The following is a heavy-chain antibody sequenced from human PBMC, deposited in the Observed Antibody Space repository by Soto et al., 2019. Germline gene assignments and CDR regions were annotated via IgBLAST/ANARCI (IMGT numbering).Heavy chain of an antibody. CDR3: ARDKRIAAAGPSHY. Sequence: DSVKVSCKASGYTFTSYGISWVRQAPGQGLEWMGWISAYNGNTNYAQKLQGRVTMTKDTSTSTAYMELRSLRSDDTAVYYCARDKRIAAAGPSHYWCQANLLTLSS. D-gene: IGHD6-13*01. CDR1: GYTFTSYG. CDR2: ISAYNGNT. V-gene: IGHV1-18*01. J-gene: IGHJ4*02.